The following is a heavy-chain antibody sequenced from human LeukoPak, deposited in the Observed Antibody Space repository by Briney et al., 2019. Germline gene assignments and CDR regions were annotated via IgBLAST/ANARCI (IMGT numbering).Heavy chain of an antibody. CDR2: IIPILGIA. CDR1: GGTFSSYA. D-gene: IGHD3-22*01. CDR3: ARVSVYYDSSAYYYP. J-gene: IGHJ5*02. V-gene: IGHV1-69*04. Sequence: GASVKVSCKASGGTFSSYAISWVRQAPGQGLEWMGRIIPILGIANYAQKFQGRVTITADKSTSTAYMELSSLRSEDTAVYYCARVSVYYDSSAYYYPWGQGTLVAVSS.